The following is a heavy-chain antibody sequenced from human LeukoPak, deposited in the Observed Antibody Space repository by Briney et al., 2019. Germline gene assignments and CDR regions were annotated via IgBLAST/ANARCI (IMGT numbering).Heavy chain of an antibody. CDR3: ARDLRDTISSDLDAFDI. J-gene: IGHJ3*02. CDR1: GGTFSSYA. V-gene: IGHV1-69*04. Sequence: ASVKVSCKASGGTFSSYAISWVRQAPGQGLEWMGRIIPILGIANYAQKFQGRVTITADKSTSTAYMELSSLRSEDTAVYYCARDLRDTISSDLDAFDIWGQGTMVTVSS. CDR2: IIPILGIA. D-gene: IGHD3-9*01.